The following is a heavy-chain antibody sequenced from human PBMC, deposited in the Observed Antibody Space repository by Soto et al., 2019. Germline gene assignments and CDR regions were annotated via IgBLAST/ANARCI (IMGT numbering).Heavy chain of an antibody. V-gene: IGHV2-70*04. CDR3: ARTSIAAALDY. Sequence: SGPTLVNPTQTLTLTCTFSGFSLSTSGMRVSWIRQPPGKALEWLARIDWADDKFYSTSPKTRLTISKDTAKNQVVFTMTNMDPVDTATYYCARTSIAAALDYWGQGTLVTVSS. D-gene: IGHD6-13*01. CDR1: GFSLSTSGMR. CDR2: IDWADDK. J-gene: IGHJ4*02.